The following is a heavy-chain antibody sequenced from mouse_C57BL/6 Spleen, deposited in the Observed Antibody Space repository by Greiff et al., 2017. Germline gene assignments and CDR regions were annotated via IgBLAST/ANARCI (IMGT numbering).Heavy chain of an antibody. CDR2: IYPGSGNT. Sequence: VKLMESGAELVRPGASVKLSCKASGYTFTDYYINWVKQRPGQGLEWIARIYPGSGNTYYNEKLKGKATLTAEKSSSTAYMQLSSLTSEDSAVYFCARDGYDSFYYYAMDYWGQGTSVTVSS. CDR3: ARDGYDSFYYYAMDY. D-gene: IGHD2-2*01. J-gene: IGHJ4*01. CDR1: GYTFTDYY. V-gene: IGHV1-76*01.